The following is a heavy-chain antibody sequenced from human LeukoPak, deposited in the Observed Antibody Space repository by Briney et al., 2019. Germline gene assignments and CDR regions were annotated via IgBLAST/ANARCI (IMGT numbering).Heavy chain of an antibody. CDR3: AGDMHYNSADY. J-gene: IGHJ4*02. CDR1: GFIFSNHW. CDR2: ISNDGLTT. Sequence: GGSLRLSCSASGFIFSNHWMHWVRQAQGKGLMWVSRISNDGLTTTYADSVKGRFTISRDNAKNTVYMHINSLRAEDSAVYFCAGDMHYNSADYWGQGTLVIVSS. D-gene: IGHD1-1*01. V-gene: IGHV3-74*01.